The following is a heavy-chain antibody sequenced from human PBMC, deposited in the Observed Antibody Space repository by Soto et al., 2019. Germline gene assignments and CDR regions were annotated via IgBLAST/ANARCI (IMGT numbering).Heavy chain of an antibody. J-gene: IGHJ5*02. Sequence: ASVKVSCKASGYTFTSYAMHWVRQAPGQRLEWMGWINAGNGNTKYSQKFQGRVTITRDTSASTAYMELSSLRSEDTAVYYCARDPVTGTPWVVDPWGQGTLVTVSS. D-gene: IGHD7-27*01. CDR3: ARDPVTGTPWVVDP. CDR2: INAGNGNT. V-gene: IGHV1-3*01. CDR1: GYTFTSYA.